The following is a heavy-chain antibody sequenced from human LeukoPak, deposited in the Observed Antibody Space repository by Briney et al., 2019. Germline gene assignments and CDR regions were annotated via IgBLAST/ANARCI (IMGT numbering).Heavy chain of an antibody. J-gene: IGHJ5*02. Sequence: GGSLRLSCAASGFTFSSYEMNWVRQAPGKGLEWVSSISSSSSTIYYADSVKGRFTISRDNAKNSLYLQMNSLRAEDTAVYYCARERICSGGSCPFDPWGQGTLVTVSS. CDR1: GFTFSSYE. CDR3: ARERICSGGSCPFDP. CDR2: ISSSSSTI. D-gene: IGHD2-15*01. V-gene: IGHV3-48*03.